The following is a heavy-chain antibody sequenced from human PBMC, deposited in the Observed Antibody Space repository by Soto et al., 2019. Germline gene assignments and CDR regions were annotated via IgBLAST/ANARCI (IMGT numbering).Heavy chain of an antibody. J-gene: IGHJ6*02. D-gene: IGHD1-26*01. Sequence: SETLSLTCTVSGGSVSSGSYYWSWIRQPPGKGLEWIGYIYYSGSTNYNPSLKSRVTISVDTSKNQFSLKLSSVTAADTAVYYCARDERWVNGMDVWGQGTTVTVSS. CDR3: ARDERWVNGMDV. CDR2: IYYSGST. CDR1: GGSVSSGSYY. V-gene: IGHV4-61*01.